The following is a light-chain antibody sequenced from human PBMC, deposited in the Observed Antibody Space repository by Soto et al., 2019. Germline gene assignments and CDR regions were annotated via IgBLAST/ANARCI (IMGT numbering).Light chain of an antibody. Sequence: QSALTQPASVSGSPGQSITISCTGTSSDVGAYNYVSWYQQHPGKAPKLMIYEVSNRPSGVSNRFSGSKSANTASLTISGLHAGDEADYYCSSYTSSSTSLFGGWTKVTVL. CDR1: SSDVGAYNY. CDR3: SSYTSSSTSL. J-gene: IGLJ3*02. CDR2: EVS. V-gene: IGLV2-14*03.